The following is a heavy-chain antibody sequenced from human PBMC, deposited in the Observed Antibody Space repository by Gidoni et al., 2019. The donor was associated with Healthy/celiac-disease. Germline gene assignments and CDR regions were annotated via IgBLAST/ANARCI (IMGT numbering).Heavy chain of an antibody. CDR1: GFTVSSNY. D-gene: IGHD1-7*01. J-gene: IGHJ4*02. Sequence: EVQLVESGGGLVQPGGSLRLSCAASGFTVSSNYMSWVRQAPGKGLEWVSVIYSGGSTYYADSVKGRITISRDNSKNTLYIQMNSLRAEDTAVYYCARSKNWNSAEYYFDYWGQGTLVTVSS. CDR3: ARSKNWNSAEYYFDY. V-gene: IGHV3-66*01. CDR2: IYSGGST.